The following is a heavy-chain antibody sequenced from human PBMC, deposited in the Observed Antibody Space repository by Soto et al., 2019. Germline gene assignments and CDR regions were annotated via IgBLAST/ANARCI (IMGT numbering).Heavy chain of an antibody. CDR2: ISGSGGST. D-gene: IGHD2-15*01. V-gene: IGHV3-23*01. CDR1: GFTFSSYA. J-gene: IGHJ3*02. CDR3: AKDGRYCSGGSCYLPGVAFDI. Sequence: GGSLRLSCAASGFTFSSYAMSWVRQAPGKGLEWVSAISGSGGSTYYADSVKGRFTISRDNSKNTLYLQMNSLRAEDTAVYYCAKDGRYCSGGSCYLPGVAFDIWGQGTMVTVSS.